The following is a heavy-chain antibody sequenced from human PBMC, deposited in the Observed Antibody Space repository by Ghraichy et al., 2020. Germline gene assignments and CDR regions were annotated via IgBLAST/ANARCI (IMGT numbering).Heavy chain of an antibody. CDR1: GYTFPSYG. D-gene: IGHD3-22*01. CDR3: ARDHTYYYESSGYYSDS. V-gene: IGHV1-18*01. J-gene: IGHJ4*02. CDR2: ISGHNGVT. Sequence: ASVKVSCKASGYTFPSYGISWLRQAPGQGLVWMGWISGHNGVTNFAQKFQDRVTMTIDTSTSTAYMEMRSLTSDDTAVYYCARDHTYYYESSGYYSDSWGQGTPVTVSS.